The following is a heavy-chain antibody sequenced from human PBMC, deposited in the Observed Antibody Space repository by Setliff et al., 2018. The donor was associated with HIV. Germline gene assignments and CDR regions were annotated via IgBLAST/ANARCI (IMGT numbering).Heavy chain of an antibody. CDR1: GGSISSDRYY. CDR3: VRLLKWMSYGFDI. D-gene: IGHD2-15*01. V-gene: IGHV4-39*01. J-gene: IGHJ3*02. CDR2: INYSGNT. Sequence: SETLSLTCTVSGGSISSDRYYWGWIRQPPGKGLEWIGSINYSGNTHHSPSLKTRVTMSVDTSQKQISLSLNSVTAADTAVYYCVRLLKWMSYGFDIWGQGTMVTVSS.